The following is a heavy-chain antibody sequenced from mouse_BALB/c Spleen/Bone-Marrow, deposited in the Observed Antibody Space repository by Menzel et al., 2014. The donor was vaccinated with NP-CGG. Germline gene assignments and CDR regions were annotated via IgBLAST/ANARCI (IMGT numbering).Heavy chain of an antibody. V-gene: IGHV2-9*02. CDR1: EFSLTTYG. CDR2: IWAGGIT. J-gene: IGHJ2*01. D-gene: IGHD1-2*01. CDR3: ARGLRLRDYFDY. Sequence: QVQLQQSGPGLVAPSQSLSITCTVSEFSLTTYGVHWVRQPPGRGLEWLGVIWAGGITNYNSTHMSRLSISKDNSKSQVFLKMNSLQTDDTAMYYCARGLRLRDYFDYWGQGTTLTVSS.